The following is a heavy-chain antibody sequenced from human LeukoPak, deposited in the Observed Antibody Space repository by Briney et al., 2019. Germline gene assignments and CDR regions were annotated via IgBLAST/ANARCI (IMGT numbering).Heavy chain of an antibody. V-gene: IGHV3-21*01. D-gene: IGHD1-26*01. J-gene: IGHJ4*02. CDR3: ARDHGSYYAMYYFDY. CDR2: ISSSSSYI. CDR1: GFIFSSYA. Sequence: PGGSLRLSCAASGFIFSSYAMSWVRQAPGKGLEWVSSISSSSSYIYYADSVKGRFTISRDNAKNSLYLQMNSLRAEDTAVYYCARDHGSYYAMYYFDYWGQGTLVTVSS.